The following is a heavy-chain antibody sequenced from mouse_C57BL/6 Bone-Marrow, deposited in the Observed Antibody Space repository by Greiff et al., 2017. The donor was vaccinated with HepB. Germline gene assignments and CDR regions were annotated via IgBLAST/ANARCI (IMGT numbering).Heavy chain of an antibody. CDR3: ATLYYECDY. CDR1: GYTFTCYD. CDR2: IYPRDGST. V-gene: IGHV1-85*01. J-gene: IGHJ2*01. D-gene: IGHD2-4*01. Sequence: VKLTDSGPELVKPGASVKLSCKASGYTFTCYDINWVKQRPGQGLEWIGWIYPRDGSTKYNEKFKGKATLTVDTSSSTAYMELHSLTSEDSAVYCCATLYYECDYWGQGTTLTVSS.